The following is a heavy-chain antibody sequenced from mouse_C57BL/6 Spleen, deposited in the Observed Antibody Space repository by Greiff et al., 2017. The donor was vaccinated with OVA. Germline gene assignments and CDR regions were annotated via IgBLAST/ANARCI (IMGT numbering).Heavy chain of an antibody. V-gene: IGHV2-9-1*01. D-gene: IGHD1-1*01. J-gene: IGHJ4*01. Sequence: QVQLKESGPGLVAPSQSLSITCTVSGFSLTSYAISWVRQPPGKGLEWLGVIWTGGGTNYNSALKSRLSISKDNSKSQVFVKMNSLHTDDTARYYFALNLNHYYGSSSSYSALASWGPGTSVTVSS. CDR1: GFSLTSYA. CDR3: ALNLNHYYGSSSSYSALAS. CDR2: IWTGGGT.